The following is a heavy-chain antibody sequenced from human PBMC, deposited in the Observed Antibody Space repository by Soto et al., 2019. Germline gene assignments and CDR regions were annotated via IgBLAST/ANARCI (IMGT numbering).Heavy chain of an antibody. CDR3: ARGSDYTSSFDE. Sequence: SETLSLTCAVYGGSFSGYTWIWIRQPPGKGLEWIGEINHSGTTNHNPSLKSRVIISVDTSKKQFSLRLTSVTAADTAVYYCARGSDYTSSFDEWGQGTLVTVSS. V-gene: IGHV4-34*01. CDR2: INHSGTT. CDR1: GGSFSGYT. D-gene: IGHD3-16*01. J-gene: IGHJ4*02.